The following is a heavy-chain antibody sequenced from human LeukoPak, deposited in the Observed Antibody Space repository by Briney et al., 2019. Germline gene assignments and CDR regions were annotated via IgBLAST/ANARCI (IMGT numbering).Heavy chain of an antibody. D-gene: IGHD3-22*01. V-gene: IGHV4-59*08. J-gene: IGHJ5*02. CDR1: GGSISSYY. Sequence: KPSETLSLTCTVSGGSISSYYWSWIRQPPGKGLEWIGYIYYSGSTNYNPSLKSRVTISVDTSKNQFSLKLSSVTAADTAVYYCARQYYYDSSGYPRGWFDPWGQGTLVTVSS. CDR3: ARQYYYDSSGYPRGWFDP. CDR2: IYYSGST.